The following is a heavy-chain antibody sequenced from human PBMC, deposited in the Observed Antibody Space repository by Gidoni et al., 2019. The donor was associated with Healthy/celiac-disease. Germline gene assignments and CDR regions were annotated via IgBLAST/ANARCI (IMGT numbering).Heavy chain of an antibody. Sequence: EVQLLESGGGLVQPGGSLILSCAASGFTFSSYAMSWVRPVPGKGLEGVSAISGSGGSTYYADSVKGRFTISRDNSKNTLYLQMNSLRAEDTAVYYCAKGGGYSYGTEDAFDIWGQGTMVTVSS. D-gene: IGHD5-18*01. V-gene: IGHV3-23*01. CDR1: GFTFSSYA. CDR2: ISGSGGST. CDR3: AKGGGYSYGTEDAFDI. J-gene: IGHJ3*02.